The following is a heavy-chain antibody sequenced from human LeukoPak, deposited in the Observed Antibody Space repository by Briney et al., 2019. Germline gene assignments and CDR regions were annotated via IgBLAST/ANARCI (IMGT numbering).Heavy chain of an antibody. CDR2: MSGSGYYT. CDR3: AKMEGQRLYDYCMDV. J-gene: IGHJ6*03. CDR1: GFAFSNFA. V-gene: IGHV3-23*01. D-gene: IGHD3-3*01. Sequence: GGSLRLSCAASGFAFSNFAMSWVRQAPGKGLEWVSAMSGSGYYTYYVESVKGRFTISRDNSKNMLYLLMNSLRADDTAVYYCAKMEGQRLYDYCMDVWGRGTTVTVSS.